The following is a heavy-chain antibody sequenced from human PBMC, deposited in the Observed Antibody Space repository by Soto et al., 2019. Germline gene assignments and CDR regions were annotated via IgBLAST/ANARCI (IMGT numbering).Heavy chain of an antibody. D-gene: IGHD2-2*02. CDR3: ASVGDCSSTSCHNPLAFDI. J-gene: IGHJ3*02. Sequence: GGSLRLSCAASGFTVSSNYMSWVRQAPGKGLEWVSVIYSGGSTYYADSGKGRFTISRDNSKNTLYLQMNSLRAEDTAVYYCASVGDCSSTSCHNPLAFDIWGQGTMVTVSS. CDR2: IYSGGST. V-gene: IGHV3-53*01. CDR1: GFTVSSNY.